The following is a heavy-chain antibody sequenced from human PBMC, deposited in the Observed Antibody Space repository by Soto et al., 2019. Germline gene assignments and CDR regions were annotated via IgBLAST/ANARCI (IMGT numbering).Heavy chain of an antibody. J-gene: IGHJ3*02. CDR3: AKDPALASRGRPGAFDI. CDR2: ITWNSDII. CDR1: GFNFGDFA. V-gene: IGHV3-9*01. Sequence: EEQLVESGGGLIQPGGSLRLSCTASGFNFGDFAMHCVRQGPGKGLQWFSGITWNSDIIDYAESVKGRLTLSRDNAANLRHLQMDSLRPENTALYYCAKDPALASRGRPGAFDICGRGTMVTVSS. D-gene: IGHD2-15*01.